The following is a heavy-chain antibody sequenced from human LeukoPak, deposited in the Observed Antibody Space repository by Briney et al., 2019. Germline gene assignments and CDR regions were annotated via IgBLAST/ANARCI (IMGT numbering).Heavy chain of an antibody. D-gene: IGHD3-16*02. CDR2: IYTSGRT. Sequence: PSQALSLTCTVSGGSITFGSYYWTWIRQPAGKGLEWIGRIYTSGRTFYNPSLKSRVTISMDTSMNQFSLRLNSVTAADTAVYYCARARVIPASFDDWGQGTLVTVSS. CDR1: GGSITFGSYY. J-gene: IGHJ4*02. CDR3: ARARVIPASFDD. V-gene: IGHV4-61*02.